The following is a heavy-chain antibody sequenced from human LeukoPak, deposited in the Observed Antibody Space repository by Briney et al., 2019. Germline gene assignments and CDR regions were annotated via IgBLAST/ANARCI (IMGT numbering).Heavy chain of an antibody. CDR3: ARDPYSGSYGNYYYYFMDV. Sequence: GGSLRLSCTDSGFTLSSYNMNWVRQAPGKGLEWVSFISSSSTNIYYADSVKGRFTISRDNAKNSVYLQMNNLRVEDTAVYYCARDPYSGSYGNYYYYFMDVWGKGTTVTISS. V-gene: IGHV3-21*06. J-gene: IGHJ6*03. CDR1: GFTLSSYN. D-gene: IGHD1-26*01. CDR2: ISSSSTNI.